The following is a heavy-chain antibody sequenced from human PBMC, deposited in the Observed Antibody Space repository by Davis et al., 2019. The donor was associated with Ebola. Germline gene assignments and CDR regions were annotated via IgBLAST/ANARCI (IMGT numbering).Heavy chain of an antibody. V-gene: IGHV1-69*13. CDR1: GGTFSNYA. CDR2: IIPIFGTA. CDR3: ARDKHLYYDILTGYYKEWFDP. D-gene: IGHD3-9*01. J-gene: IGHJ5*02. Sequence: SVKVSCKASGGTFSNYAITWVRQAPGQGLVWMGGIIPIFGTANYAQKFQGRVTITADESTSTAYMELSSLRSEDTAVYYCARDKHLYYDILTGYYKEWFDPWGQGTLVTVSS.